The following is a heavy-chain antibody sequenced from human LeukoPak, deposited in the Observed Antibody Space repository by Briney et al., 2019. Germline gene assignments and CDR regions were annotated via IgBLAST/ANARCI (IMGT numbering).Heavy chain of an antibody. V-gene: IGHV3-48*03. CDR1: GLTFSSYE. D-gene: IGHD6-19*01. CDR3: ARISGWYCDY. J-gene: IGHJ4*02. CDR2: ISSRGGTI. Sequence: GGSLRPSCAASGLTFSSYEMNWVRQAPGEGLEWISYISSRGGTIKYADSVKGRFTISRDNAKNSLYLQMNSLRAEDTAVYYCARISGWYCDYWGQGTLVTVSS.